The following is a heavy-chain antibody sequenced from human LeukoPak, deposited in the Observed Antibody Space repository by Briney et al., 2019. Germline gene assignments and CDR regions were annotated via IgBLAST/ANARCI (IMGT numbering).Heavy chain of an antibody. Sequence: ASVKVSCKASGYRFTSYGISWVRQAPGQGLEWMGWISAYNGNTNYAQKLQGRVTMTTDTSTSTAYMELRSLRSDDTAVYYCARDRQEQQLVPSWFDPWGQGTLVTVSS. V-gene: IGHV1-18*01. CDR2: ISAYNGNT. CDR3: ARDRQEQQLVPSWFDP. CDR1: GYRFTSYG. D-gene: IGHD6-13*01. J-gene: IGHJ5*02.